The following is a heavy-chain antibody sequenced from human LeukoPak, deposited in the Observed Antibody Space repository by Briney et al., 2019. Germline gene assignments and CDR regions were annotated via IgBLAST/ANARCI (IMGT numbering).Heavy chain of an antibody. V-gene: IGHV5-51*01. D-gene: IGHD6-13*01. CDR3: ARHPIAAGGAYDWFDP. CDR2: IYPRDSNT. J-gene: IGHJ5*02. CDR1: GYSFTSHW. Sequence: GESLEISCKGSGYGSGYSFTSHWLAWVRQMPGKGLEWMGIIYPRDSNTIYSPSFQGQVTISVDTSINTAYLQWISLKASDTAMYYCARHPIAAGGAYDWFDPWGQGTLVTVSS.